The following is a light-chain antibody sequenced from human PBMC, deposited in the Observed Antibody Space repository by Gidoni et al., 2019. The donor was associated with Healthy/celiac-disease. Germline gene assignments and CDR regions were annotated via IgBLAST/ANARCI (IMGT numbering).Light chain of an antibody. CDR1: KLGDKY. CDR3: QAWDSSTVV. Sequence: SYELTQPPSVTVPPGQTASITCSGDKLGDKYACWYQQKPGQSHVLVIYQDSKRPSGIPERFSGSNSGNTATLTISGTQAMDEADYYCQAWDSSTVVFGGGTKLTVL. J-gene: IGLJ2*01. CDR2: QDS. V-gene: IGLV3-1*01.